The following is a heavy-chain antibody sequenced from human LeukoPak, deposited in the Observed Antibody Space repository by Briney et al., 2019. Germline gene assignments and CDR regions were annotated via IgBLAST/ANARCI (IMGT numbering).Heavy chain of an antibody. Sequence: SETLSLTCTVSGGSVSSGDYYWSWIRQPPGKGLEWIAYIHSSGSTNYNPPLKSRVTISVDTSKNQFSLKLSSVTAADTAVYYCAREYSSSSGRRAFDIWGQGTMVTVSS. V-gene: IGHV4-61*08. CDR3: AREYSSSSGRRAFDI. J-gene: IGHJ3*02. D-gene: IGHD6-6*01. CDR1: GGSVSSGDYY. CDR2: IHSSGST.